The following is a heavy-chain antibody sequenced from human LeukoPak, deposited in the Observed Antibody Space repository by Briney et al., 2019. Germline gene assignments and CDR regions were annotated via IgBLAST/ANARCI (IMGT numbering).Heavy chain of an antibody. V-gene: IGHV3-48*04. Sequence: PGGSLRLSCAASGFTFSSYSMNWVRQAPGKGLEWVSYISRSGSTIYYADSVKGRFTISRDNAKNSLYLQMNSLRAEDTAVYYCARGRHYYESSGYYLFMGVWGKGTTVTISS. CDR1: GFTFSSYS. CDR3: ARGRHYYESSGYYLFMGV. J-gene: IGHJ6*03. D-gene: IGHD3-22*01. CDR2: ISRSGSTI.